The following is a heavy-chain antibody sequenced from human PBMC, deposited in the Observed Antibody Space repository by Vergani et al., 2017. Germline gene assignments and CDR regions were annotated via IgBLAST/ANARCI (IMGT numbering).Heavy chain of an antibody. CDR2: ISSSGSTI. CDR1: GFTFSSYE. J-gene: IGHJ6*03. Sequence: EVQLVESGGGLVQPGGSLRLSCAASGFTFSSYEMNWVRQAPGKGLEWVSYISSSGSTIYYADSVKGRFTISRDNAKNSLYLQMNSLRAEDTAVYYCARQLQGLNYYYYMDGWGKGTTVTVSS. D-gene: IGHD5-24*01. V-gene: IGHV3-48*03. CDR3: ARQLQGLNYYYYMDG.